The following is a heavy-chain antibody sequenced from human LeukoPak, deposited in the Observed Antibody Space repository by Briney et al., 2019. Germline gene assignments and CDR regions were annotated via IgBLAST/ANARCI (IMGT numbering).Heavy chain of an antibody. Sequence: GGSLRLSCAASGFTFDDYAMHWVRQAPGKGLEWVSGISWNSGSIGYADSVKGRFTISRVNAKNSLYLQMNSLRAEDTALYYCAKGSRSSRGSFDYWGQGTLVTVSS. D-gene: IGHD6-13*01. CDR2: ISWNSGSI. J-gene: IGHJ4*02. CDR3: AKGSRSSRGSFDY. V-gene: IGHV3-9*01. CDR1: GFTFDDYA.